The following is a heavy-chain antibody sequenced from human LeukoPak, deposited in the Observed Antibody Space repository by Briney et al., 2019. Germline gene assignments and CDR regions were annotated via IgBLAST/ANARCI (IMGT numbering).Heavy chain of an antibody. Sequence: GASVKVSCKASGYTFTNYAVNWVRQAPGQGLEWMGWINTNTVNPTYAQGFTRRFVFSLDTSVSTAYLQISSLKAEGTAVYCCARGTSGLVTTNDYWGQGTLVTVSS. D-gene: IGHD3/OR15-3a*01. CDR1: GYTFTNYA. CDR2: INTNTVNP. CDR3: ARGTSGLVTTNDY. V-gene: IGHV7-4-1*02. J-gene: IGHJ4*02.